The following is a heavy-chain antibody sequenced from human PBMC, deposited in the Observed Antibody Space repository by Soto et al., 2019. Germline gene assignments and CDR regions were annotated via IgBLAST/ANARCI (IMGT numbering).Heavy chain of an antibody. Sequence: SETLSLTCTVSGGSISSYYWSWIRQPPGKGLEWIGYIYYSGSTNYNPSLKSRVTISVDTSKNQFSLKLSSVTAADTAVYYCARHTDYDILTGYYPDDYYYYYGMDVWGQGTTVTVSS. CDR2: IYYSGST. V-gene: IGHV4-59*08. CDR3: ARHTDYDILTGYYPDDYYYYYGMDV. J-gene: IGHJ6*02. D-gene: IGHD3-9*01. CDR1: GGSISSYY.